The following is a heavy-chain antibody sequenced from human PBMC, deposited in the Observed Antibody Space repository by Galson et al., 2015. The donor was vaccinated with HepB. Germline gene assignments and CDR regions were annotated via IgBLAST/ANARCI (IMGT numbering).Heavy chain of an antibody. Sequence: SVKVSCKASGYTFSGYYLHWVRQAPGQGLEWVGWINPKSGDTRHPQKFQGRVTLTSDTSVTTAYMELRNLRSEDTAVYYCARLGDLSGYSSAWGQGTLVTVSS. D-gene: IGHD6-25*01. CDR3: ARLGDLSGYSSA. CDR1: GYTFSGYY. V-gene: IGHV1-2*02. J-gene: IGHJ5*02. CDR2: INPKSGDT.